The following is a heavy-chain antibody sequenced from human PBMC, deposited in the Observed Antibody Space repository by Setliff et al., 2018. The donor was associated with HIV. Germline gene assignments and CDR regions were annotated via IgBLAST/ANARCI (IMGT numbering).Heavy chain of an antibody. V-gene: IGHV1-3*01. D-gene: IGHD3-22*01. CDR1: GYTFSTSG. Sequence: ASVKVSCKTSGYTFSTSGISWVRQAPGQRLEWMGWINAGNGNTRYSQKFQGRVTVARDTSASTAYVELSSLRSEDTAVYYCATVRGYYYDSSGQEYFQHWGQGTLVTVSS. CDR2: INAGNGNT. CDR3: ATVRGYYYDSSGQEYFQH. J-gene: IGHJ1*01.